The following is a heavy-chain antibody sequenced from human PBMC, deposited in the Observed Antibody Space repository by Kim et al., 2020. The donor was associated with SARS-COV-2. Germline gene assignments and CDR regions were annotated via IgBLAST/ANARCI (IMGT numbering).Heavy chain of an antibody. V-gene: IGHV1-46*01. Sequence: RYSHKFNNRVTMTRDTSTSTIYMELSSLGSEDTAMYYCTRDSFNSGSFDYWGQGTLVTVSS. J-gene: IGHJ4*02. D-gene: IGHD5-12*01. CDR3: TRDSFNSGSFDY.